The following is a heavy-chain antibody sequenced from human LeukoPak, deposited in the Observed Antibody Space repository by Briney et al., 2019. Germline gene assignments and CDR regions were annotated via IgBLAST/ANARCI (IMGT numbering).Heavy chain of an antibody. J-gene: IGHJ6*02. CDR2: IYTNRNT. Sequence: GGSLRLSRAASGFIFRNYGMNWVRQAPGKGLEWVSGIYTNRNTRYADSVKGRFTISRDNSKNTLYLQMDSLRVEDTAVYYCAHLVWEYVGGLDVWGQGTTVTVSS. CDR1: GFIFRNYG. CDR3: AHLVWEYVGGLDV. D-gene: IGHD1-26*01. V-gene: IGHV3-23*05.